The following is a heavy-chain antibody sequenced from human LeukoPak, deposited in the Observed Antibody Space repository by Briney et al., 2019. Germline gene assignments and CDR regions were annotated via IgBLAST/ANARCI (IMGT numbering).Heavy chain of an antibody. CDR1: GGSFSGYY. V-gene: IGHV4-34*01. Sequence: SETLSLTCAVYGGSFSGYYWSWIRQSPGKGLEWIGEINHSGSTHYNSSLKSRVTISTDMSKNQFSLKLSSVTAADTAVYYCARDGDNYDILTGYYKDAFDIWGQGTMVTVSS. CDR2: INHSGST. CDR3: ARDGDNYDILTGYYKDAFDI. D-gene: IGHD3-9*01. J-gene: IGHJ3*02.